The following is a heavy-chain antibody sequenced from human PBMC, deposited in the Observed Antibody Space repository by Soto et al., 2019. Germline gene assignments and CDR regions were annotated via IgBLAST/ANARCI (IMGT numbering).Heavy chain of an antibody. Sequence: QAQLVQSGAEVKKPGASVRLSCKTSGYTFTDYFIHWVRQAPGQGLEWMGIISLYHHSTSYAQKFQGRLTVTNDTSTTTVYMELSSLTSEDTAVYWCARELYSCGGDCPYYMDYWGHRTLVTVSS. J-gene: IGHJ4*01. D-gene: IGHD2-21*02. V-gene: IGHV1-46*01. CDR1: GYTFTDYF. CDR3: ARELYSCGGDCPYYMDY. CDR2: ISLYHHST.